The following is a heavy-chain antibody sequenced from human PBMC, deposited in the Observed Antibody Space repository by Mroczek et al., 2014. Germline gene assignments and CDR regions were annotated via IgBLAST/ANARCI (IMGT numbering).Heavy chain of an antibody. CDR3: ATLVDIVATSHDHWFDP. Sequence: QVQLQQWGPGLVKPSQTLSLTCTVSGGSISSGSYYWSWIRQPAGKGLEWIGRIYTSGSTNYNPSLKSRVTISVDTSKNQFSLKLSSVTAADTAVYYCATLVDIVATSHDHWFDPWGQGTLVTVSS. J-gene: IGHJ5*02. CDR2: IYTSGST. D-gene: IGHD5-12*01. CDR1: GGSISSGSYY. V-gene: IGHV4-61*02.